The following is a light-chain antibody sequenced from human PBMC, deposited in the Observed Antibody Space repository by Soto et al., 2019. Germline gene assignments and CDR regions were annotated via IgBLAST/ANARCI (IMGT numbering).Light chain of an antibody. Sequence: EIVLTQSPGTLSLSPGERATLSCRASQSVSSSYLAWYQQKPGQAPRLLIYGASNRATGIPDRFSGSGSGTDFTLTISRLEPEDFAVYYCQLDGSSPTFGQGTRLEIK. CDR3: QLDGSSPT. CDR1: QSVSSSY. CDR2: GAS. V-gene: IGKV3-20*01. J-gene: IGKJ5*01.